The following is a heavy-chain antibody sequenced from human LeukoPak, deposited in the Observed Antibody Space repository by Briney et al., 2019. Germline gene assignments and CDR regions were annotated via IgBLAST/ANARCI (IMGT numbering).Heavy chain of an antibody. CDR1: GGSITNYY. Sequence: SETLSLTCTVSGGSITNYYWSWIRQPPGKGLEWIGYIYYSGSTNYNPSLKSRVTISVDTSKNQFSLKLSSVTAADTAVYYCARGLYYYDSSETSPRTQDAFDIWGQGTMVTVSS. D-gene: IGHD3-22*01. J-gene: IGHJ3*02. CDR3: ARGLYYYDSSETSPRTQDAFDI. V-gene: IGHV4-59*12. CDR2: IYYSGST.